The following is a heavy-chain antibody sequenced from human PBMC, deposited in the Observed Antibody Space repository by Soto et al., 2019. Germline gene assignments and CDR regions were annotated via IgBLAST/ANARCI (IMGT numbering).Heavy chain of an antibody. Sequence: QVQLQESGPGLVKPSETLSLTCTVSGGSISSYYWSWIRQPPGKGLEWIGKIYYSGSTNYNPSLKSRVTISVDTSKNQFSLKLSSVTAADTAVYYCARGGTTAVRKGAGFDYYYYGMDVWGQGTTVTVSS. CDR1: GGSISSYY. CDR3: ARGGTTAVRKGAGFDYYYYGMDV. D-gene: IGHD1-1*01. V-gene: IGHV4-59*01. J-gene: IGHJ6*02. CDR2: IYYSGST.